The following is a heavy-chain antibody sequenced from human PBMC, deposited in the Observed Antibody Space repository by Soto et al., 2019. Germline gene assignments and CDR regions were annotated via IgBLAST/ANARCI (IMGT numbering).Heavy chain of an antibody. CDR2: TYYSGRT. J-gene: IGHJ3*01. CDR1: GGSISRYY. D-gene: IGHD6-13*01. V-gene: IGHV4-59*01. CDR3: ARVGYSSSWYFGNDAFDL. Sequence: QVQLQDSGPGLVKPSETLSLTCTVSGGSISRYYWSWFRQPPGKGLEWIGCTYYSGRTNYNPSLKSRITIAIVTSKNQFSLKLGSVPAEDTALYYCARVGYSSSWYFGNDAFDLWGQGTMVTVSS.